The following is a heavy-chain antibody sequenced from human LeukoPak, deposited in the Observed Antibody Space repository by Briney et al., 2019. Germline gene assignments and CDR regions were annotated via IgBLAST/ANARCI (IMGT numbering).Heavy chain of an antibody. CDR1: GFTFSSYG. V-gene: IGHV3-23*01. Sequence: PGGSLRLSCAASGFTFSSYGMSWVRQAPGKGLEWVSAISGSGGSTYYADSVKGRFTISRDNAKNSLYLQMNSLRAEDTAVYYCARESYCSGGSCYPDYWGQGTLVTVSS. D-gene: IGHD2-15*01. J-gene: IGHJ4*02. CDR3: ARESYCSGGSCYPDY. CDR2: ISGSGGST.